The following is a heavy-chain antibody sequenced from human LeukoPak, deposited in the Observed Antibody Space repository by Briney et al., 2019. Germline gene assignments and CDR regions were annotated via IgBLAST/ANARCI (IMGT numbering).Heavy chain of an antibody. CDR3: ARGGGSSWYGYYYYMDV. CDR2: IYTSRST. J-gene: IGHJ6*03. CDR1: GGSISSGSYY. V-gene: IGHV4-61*02. Sequence: SETLSLTCTVSGGSISSGSYYWSWIRQPAGKGLELIGRIYTSRSTNYNPSLKSRVTISVDTSKNQFSPKMSSVTAADTAVYYCARGGGSSWYGYYYYMDVWGKGTTVTVSS. D-gene: IGHD6-13*01.